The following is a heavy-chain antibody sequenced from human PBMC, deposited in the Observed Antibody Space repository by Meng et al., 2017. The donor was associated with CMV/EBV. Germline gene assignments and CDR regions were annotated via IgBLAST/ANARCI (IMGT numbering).Heavy chain of an antibody. CDR3: AREVVPDY. Sequence: GGSLRPSCAASGFTVSSNYMSWVRQAPGKGIEWVSVIYSGGSTYYADSVKGRFTISRDNSKNTLYLHMNSLRAEDTAVYYCAREVVPDYWGQGTLVTVSS. CDR2: IYSGGST. CDR1: GFTVSSNY. V-gene: IGHV3-66*02. D-gene: IGHD2-2*01. J-gene: IGHJ4*02.